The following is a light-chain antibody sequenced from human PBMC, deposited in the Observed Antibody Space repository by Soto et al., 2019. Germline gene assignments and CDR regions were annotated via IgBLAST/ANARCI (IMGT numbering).Light chain of an antibody. Sequence: EIVLTQSPGTLSLSPGERATLPCRASQNITNNYVAWYQHKPGQAPRLLIYGASSRATGIPVRFSGSGSGTDFTLTISRLEPEDFAVYYCQQHGNSPRPFGQGTKVEIK. V-gene: IGKV3-20*01. CDR1: QNITNNY. J-gene: IGKJ1*01. CDR2: GAS. CDR3: QQHGNSPRP.